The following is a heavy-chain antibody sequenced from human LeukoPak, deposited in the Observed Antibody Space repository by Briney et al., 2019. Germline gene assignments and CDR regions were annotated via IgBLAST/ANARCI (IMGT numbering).Heavy chain of an antibody. J-gene: IGHJ4*02. CDR1: GFTFGSYG. V-gene: IGHV3-33*06. Sequence: GGSLRLSCAASGFTFGSYGMHWVRQAPGKALEWVAVIWYDGSNKYYADSVKGRFTISRDNSKNTLYLQMNSLRAEDTAVYYCAKDGDYYDSSGYLNYWGQGTLVTVSS. CDR2: IWYDGSNK. CDR3: AKDGDYYDSSGYLNY. D-gene: IGHD3-22*01.